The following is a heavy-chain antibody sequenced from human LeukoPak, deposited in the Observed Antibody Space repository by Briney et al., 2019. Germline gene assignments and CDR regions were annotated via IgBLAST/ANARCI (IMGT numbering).Heavy chain of an antibody. CDR2: ISESGHRT. CDR3: ARVFRGSLDY. D-gene: IGHD2-21*01. J-gene: IGHJ4*02. V-gene: IGHV3-23*01. CDR1: GFTFSTCG. Sequence: GGSLRLSCAGSGFTFSTCGMTWVRQAPGKGPEWVSSISESGHRTYYADSVKGRFTISRDNSKNTLYLQMNSLRAEDTAVYYCARVFRGSLDYWGQGTLVTVSS.